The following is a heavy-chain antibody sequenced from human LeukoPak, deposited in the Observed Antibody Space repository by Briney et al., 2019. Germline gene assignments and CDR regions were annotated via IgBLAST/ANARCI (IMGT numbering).Heavy chain of an antibody. J-gene: IGHJ4*02. D-gene: IGHD3-22*01. CDR3: ARASDYDDSSGYYYFDY. CDR1: GYTFTGYY. Sequence: ASVKVSCRASGYTFTGYYMHWVRQAPGQALEWMGWINPNSGGTNYAQKSQARVTMTRDTSTSTAYMERSSLRSDDTAVYYCARASDYDDSSGYYYFDYWGEGTLVSVSS. V-gene: IGHV1-2*02. CDR2: INPNSGGT.